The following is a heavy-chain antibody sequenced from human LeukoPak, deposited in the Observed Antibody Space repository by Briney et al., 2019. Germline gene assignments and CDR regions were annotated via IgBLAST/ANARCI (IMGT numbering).Heavy chain of an antibody. CDR1: GFTFSSYW. V-gene: IGHV3-74*01. CDR3: ARGYSGYDFDY. D-gene: IGHD5-12*01. J-gene: IGHJ4*02. CDR2: INSDGSST. Sequence: PGGSLRLSCAASGFTFSSYWMHWVRQAPGKGLVWVSRINSDGSSTSYADSVKGRFTISRDNAKNTLYLQMNSLRVEDTAVYYCARGYSGYDFDYWGQGTLVTVSS.